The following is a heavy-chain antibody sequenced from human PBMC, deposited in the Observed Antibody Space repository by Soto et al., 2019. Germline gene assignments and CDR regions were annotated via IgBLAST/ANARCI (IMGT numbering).Heavy chain of an antibody. CDR2: IYWDDDK. Sequence: QITLKESGPTLVKPTQTLTLTCTFSGFSLSTSGVGVGWIRQPPGKALEWLALIYWDDDKRYSPSLKSRLTITKDNSKNQVVLTMTNMDPVDTATYYCAHRPSYCSPGSCYSGFDYWGQGTLVTVSS. V-gene: IGHV2-5*02. D-gene: IGHD2-15*01. CDR1: GFSLSTSGVG. CDR3: AHRPSYCSPGSCYSGFDY. J-gene: IGHJ4*02.